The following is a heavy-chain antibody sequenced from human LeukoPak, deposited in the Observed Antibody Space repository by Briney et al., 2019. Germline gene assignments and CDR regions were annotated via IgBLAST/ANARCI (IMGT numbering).Heavy chain of an antibody. J-gene: IGHJ4*02. CDR1: GGSLSGYY. CDR2: INHSGST. D-gene: IGHD3-10*01. CDR3: ARGIRAILN. Sequence: KPSETLSLTCAVYGGSLSGYYWNWIRQPPGKGLEWIGEINHSGSTNYNPSLKSRVTISVDTSKNQFSLKLSSVTAADTAVYYCARGIRAILNWGQGTLVTVSS. V-gene: IGHV4-34*01.